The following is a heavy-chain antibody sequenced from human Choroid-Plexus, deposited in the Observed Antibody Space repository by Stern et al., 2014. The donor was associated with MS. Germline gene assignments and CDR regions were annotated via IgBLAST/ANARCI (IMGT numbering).Heavy chain of an antibody. D-gene: IGHD2/OR15-2a*01. J-gene: IGHJ4*02. CDR3: AKDRQYLTYXFDH. Sequence: VQLVESGGGVVQPGRPLRLSCVASGFTFGSCAMHWVRQAPGKGLEWVGGVSHDGSYKYYADSVKGRFTISRDNSQNTLYMQMSSLRPEDTAVYYCAKDRQYLTYXFDHWGQGSMVTVSS. V-gene: IGHV3-30*18. CDR1: GFTFGSCA. CDR2: VSHDGSYK.